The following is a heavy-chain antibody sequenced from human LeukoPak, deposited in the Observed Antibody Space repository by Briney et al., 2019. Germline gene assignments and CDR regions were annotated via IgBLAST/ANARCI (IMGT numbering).Heavy chain of an antibody. CDR2: IYYNGNT. CDR3: ARLTALAGHRGAFDI. Sequence: PSETLSLTCNVFGGPTGGHTFYWDWIRQPPGKGLEWIATIYYNGNTFYNPSLRSRVALSIDMSKSQFSLHLSSVTAADTAVYYCARLTALAGHRGAFDIWGPGTLVTVSS. V-gene: IGHV4-39*01. J-gene: IGHJ3*02. D-gene: IGHD6-19*01. CDR1: GGPTGGHTFY.